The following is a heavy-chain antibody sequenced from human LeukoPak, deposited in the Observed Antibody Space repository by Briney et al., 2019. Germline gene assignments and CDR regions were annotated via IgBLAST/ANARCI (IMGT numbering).Heavy chain of an antibody. CDR3: ARDREYCSGGSCYVGDY. J-gene: IGHJ4*02. CDR2: IIPIFGPA. Sequence: SVKVSCKASGGTFSSYAISWVRQAPGQGLEWMGGIIPIFGPANYAQKFQGRVTITADESTSTAYMELSSLRSEDTAVYYCARDREYCSGGSCYVGDYWGQGTLVTVSS. V-gene: IGHV1-69*13. D-gene: IGHD2-15*01. CDR1: GGTFSSYA.